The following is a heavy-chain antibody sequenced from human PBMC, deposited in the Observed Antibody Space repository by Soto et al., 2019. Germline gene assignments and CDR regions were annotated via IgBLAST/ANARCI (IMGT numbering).Heavy chain of an antibody. Sequence: PSETLSLTCTVSGGSISSGDYYCSWIRQPPGKGLEWIGYIYYSGSTSYNPSLKSRVTLSVDTSKNQFSLKLSSVTAADTAVYYCARGHGSGSYYTVYYGMDVWGQGTTVTVSS. J-gene: IGHJ6*02. V-gene: IGHV4-30-4*01. CDR3: ARGHGSGSYYTVYYGMDV. D-gene: IGHD3-10*01. CDR2: IYYSGST. CDR1: GGSISSGDYY.